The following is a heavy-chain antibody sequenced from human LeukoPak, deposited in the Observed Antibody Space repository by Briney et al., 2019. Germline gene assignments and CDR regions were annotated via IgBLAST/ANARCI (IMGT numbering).Heavy chain of an antibody. Sequence: GGSLRLSCAASGFTFSSYGMHWVRQAPGKGLEWVALISYDENKIYYAASVKGRFTISRDNSRNTLYLQMNSLRAEDTAVYCCAKVGAAAGTYFDYWGQGTLVTVSS. J-gene: IGHJ4*02. V-gene: IGHV3-30*18. CDR1: GFTFSSYG. CDR2: ISYDENKI. CDR3: AKVGAAAGTYFDY. D-gene: IGHD6-13*01.